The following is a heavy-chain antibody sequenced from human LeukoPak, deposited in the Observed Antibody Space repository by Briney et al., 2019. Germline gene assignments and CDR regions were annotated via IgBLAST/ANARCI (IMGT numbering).Heavy chain of an antibody. CDR1: GFTASSNY. D-gene: IGHD4-17*01. CDR2: IYSADNT. J-gene: IGHJ5*02. CDR3: ARDRAYGDYAA. V-gene: IGHV3-53*01. Sequence: PGGSLRLSCAASGFTASSNYMSWVRQAPGKGLEWISIIYSADNTDYADSVKGRFIISRDNSKNTVYLQMNSLRADDTAVYYCARDRAYGDYAAWGQGTLVTVSS.